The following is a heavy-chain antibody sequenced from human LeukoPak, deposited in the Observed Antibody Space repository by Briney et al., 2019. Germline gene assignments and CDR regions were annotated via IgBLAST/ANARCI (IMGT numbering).Heavy chain of an antibody. CDR2: ITASGGST. CDR1: GFSFSSYA. V-gene: IGHV3-23*01. J-gene: IGHJ4*02. Sequence: GGSLRLSCAASGFSFSSYAMSWVRQAPGKGLEWVSTITASGGSTYYADSVKGRFTISRDNSKNTLYLQINSRRAEDTAVYYCAKLVLFSGTTGHLNYWGQGTLVTVFS. D-gene: IGHD1-1*01. CDR3: AKLVLFSGTTGHLNY.